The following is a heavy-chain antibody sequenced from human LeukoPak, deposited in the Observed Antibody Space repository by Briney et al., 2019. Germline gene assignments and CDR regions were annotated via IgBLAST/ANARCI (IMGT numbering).Heavy chain of an antibody. CDR3: ANDLGWIQLNLG. J-gene: IGHJ4*02. D-gene: IGHD5-18*01. CDR2: ITGNGGST. V-gene: IGHV3-23*01. Sequence: GGSLRLSCAGSGFTFNYAMSWVRQAPGRGLEWVSHITGNGGSTSYADFVKGRFTISRDNSKDTLYLQMNSLRAEDTAIYYCANDLGWIQLNLGRGQGTLVTVSS. CDR1: GFTFNYA.